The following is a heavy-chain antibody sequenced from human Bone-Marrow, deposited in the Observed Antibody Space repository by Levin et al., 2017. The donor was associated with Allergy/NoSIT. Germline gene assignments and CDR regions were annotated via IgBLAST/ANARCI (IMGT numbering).Heavy chain of an antibody. J-gene: IGHJ4*02. D-gene: IGHD6-19*01. V-gene: IGHV3-23*01. CDR1: GFTFSSYA. CDR3: AKDSGSSGWPPGD. Sequence: LSLTCAASGFTFSSYAMSWVRQAPGKGLEWVSAISGSGGSTYYADSVKGRFTISRDNSKNTLYLQMNSLRAEDTAVYYCAKDSGSSGWPPGDWGQGTLVTVSS. CDR2: ISGSGGST.